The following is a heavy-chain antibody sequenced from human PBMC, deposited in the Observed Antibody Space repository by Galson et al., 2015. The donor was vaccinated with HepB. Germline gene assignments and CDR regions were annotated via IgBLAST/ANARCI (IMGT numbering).Heavy chain of an antibody. CDR2: IYSGGRT. CDR1: GLTVSSNY. V-gene: IGHV3-66*01. J-gene: IGHJ2*01. D-gene: IGHD5-18*01. Sequence: SLRLSCAASGLTVSSNYMSWVRQAPGKGLEWVSVIYSGGRTYYADSVKGRFTISRDTSKNMLYFQMNSLRAEDSAIYYCARELSSGYSYGYLGDWYFDLWGRGTLVTVSS. CDR3: ARELSSGYSYGYLGDWYFDL.